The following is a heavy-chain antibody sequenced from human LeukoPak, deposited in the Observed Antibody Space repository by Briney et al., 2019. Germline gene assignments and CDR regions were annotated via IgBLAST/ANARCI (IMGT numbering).Heavy chain of an antibody. CDR3: ARASRYNWNDLYY. D-gene: IGHD1-1*01. J-gene: IGHJ4*02. V-gene: IGHV1-69*04. Sequence: ASVKVSCKASGYTFTSYGISWVRQAPGQGLEWMGRIIPILGIANYAQKFQGRVTITADKSTSTAYMELSSLRSENTAVYYCARASRYNWNDLYYWGQGTLVTVSS. CDR1: GYTFTSYG. CDR2: IIPILGIA.